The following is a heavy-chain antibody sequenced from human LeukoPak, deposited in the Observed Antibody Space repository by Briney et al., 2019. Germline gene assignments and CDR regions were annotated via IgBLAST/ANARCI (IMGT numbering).Heavy chain of an antibody. CDR1: GFTFSSYS. J-gene: IGHJ4*02. V-gene: IGHV3-21*01. CDR2: ISSSSSYI. D-gene: IGHD5-12*01. CDR3: ARDPPRLRLDY. Sequence: GGSLRLSCAASGFTFSSYSMNWVRQAPGKGLEWVPSISSSSSYIYYADSVKGRFTISRDNAKNSLYLQMNSLRAEDTAVYYCARDPPRLRLDYWGQGTLVTVSS.